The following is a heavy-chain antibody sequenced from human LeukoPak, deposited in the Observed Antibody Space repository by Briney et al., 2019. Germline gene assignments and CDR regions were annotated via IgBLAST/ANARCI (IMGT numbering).Heavy chain of an antibody. V-gene: IGHV1-2*02. D-gene: IGHD3-9*01. Sequence: GASVKVSCKASGYTFTGYYMHWVRQAPGQGLEWMGWINPNSGGTNYAQKFQGRVTMTRDTSISTAYMELSRLRSDDTAVYYCAREHYDILTGHSYYFDYWGQGTLVTVSS. J-gene: IGHJ4*02. CDR2: INPNSGGT. CDR3: AREHYDILTGHSYYFDY. CDR1: GYTFTGYY.